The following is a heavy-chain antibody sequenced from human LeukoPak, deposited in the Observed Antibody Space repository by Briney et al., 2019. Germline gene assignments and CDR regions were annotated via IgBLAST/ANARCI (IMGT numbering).Heavy chain of an antibody. CDR1: GGSITSYY. Sequence: PSETLSLTCTVSGGSITSYYWTYIRQPAGKGLEWIGRIHTSGSTNYNPSLKSRVTMSIDTSKNHFSLNLSSVTAADTAMYYCAREFSGTSIAARVFDSWGQGTLVTVSS. CDR2: IHTSGST. D-gene: IGHD6-6*01. V-gene: IGHV4-4*07. CDR3: AREFSGTSIAARVFDS. J-gene: IGHJ4*02.